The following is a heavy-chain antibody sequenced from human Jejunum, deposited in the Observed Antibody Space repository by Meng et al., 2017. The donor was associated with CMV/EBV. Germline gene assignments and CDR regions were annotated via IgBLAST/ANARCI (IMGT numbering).Heavy chain of an antibody. CDR2: ISTSAHNT. V-gene: IGHV3-21*01. D-gene: IGHD1-26*01. CDR3: AGWRGFEWEMKGHWFDP. CDR1: S. J-gene: IGHJ5*02. Sequence: SMNWVRQVPGQALGWVSSISTSAHNTFYADSVRGRFNIFRDNAKDSVSLQMSSLGVDDTGVYYCAGWRGFEWEMKGHWFDPWGQGTLVTVSS.